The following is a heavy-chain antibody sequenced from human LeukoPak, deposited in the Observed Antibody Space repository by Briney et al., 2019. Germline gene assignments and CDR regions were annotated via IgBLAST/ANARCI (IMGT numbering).Heavy chain of an antibody. CDR2: IDSSGITI. V-gene: IGHV3-48*03. CDR1: GFPFSSYE. D-gene: IGHD4-17*01. Sequence: GGSLRLSCAGSGFPFSSYEMNWLRQAPGKGLEWVSHIDSSGITIYYADSVKGQFTISRDNAKNSIYLQIDSLRVEDTAIYYCARDSVGDLLDYWGQGTPVTVSS. J-gene: IGHJ4*02. CDR3: ARDSVGDLLDY.